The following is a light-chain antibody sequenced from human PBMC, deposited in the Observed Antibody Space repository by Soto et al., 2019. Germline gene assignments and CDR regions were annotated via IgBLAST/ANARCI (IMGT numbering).Light chain of an antibody. CDR1: SSNIGAGYD. Sequence: QSVLTQPPSVSGAPGQRVTISCTGSSSNIGAGYDVHWYHQLPGTAPKLLIYGNSNRPSGVPDRFSGSKSGTSASLAITGLQAEDEADYYCQSYDSSPSGSVFGGGTKLTVL. CDR2: GNS. V-gene: IGLV1-40*01. J-gene: IGLJ2*01. CDR3: QSYDSSPSGSV.